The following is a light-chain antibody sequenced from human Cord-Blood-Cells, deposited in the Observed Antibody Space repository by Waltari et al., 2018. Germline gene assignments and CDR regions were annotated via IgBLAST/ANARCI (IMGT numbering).Light chain of an antibody. CDR3: SSYTSSSNVI. CDR2: DVS. Sequence: SALTQPAPVSGSPGQSITISCTGTSSDVGGYNYVTWYQQHPGKAPKLMIDDVSNRPSAVPNRFSGSKSGNTASLTISGLQAEDEADYYCSSYTSSSNVIFGGGTKLTVL. V-gene: IGLV2-14*01. J-gene: IGLJ2*01. CDR1: SSDVGGYNY.